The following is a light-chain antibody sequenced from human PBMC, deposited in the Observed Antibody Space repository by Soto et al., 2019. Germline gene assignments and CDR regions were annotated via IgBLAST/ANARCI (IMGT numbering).Light chain of an antibody. J-gene: IGLJ1*01. CDR2: EGS. CDR1: SSDVGSYNL. Sequence: QSALTQPASVSGSPGQSITISCTGTSSDVGSYNLVSWYQQHPGKAPKLMTYEGSKRPSGVSNRFSGSKSGNTASLTISGLQAEDEADYYCCSYAGSSTVYVFGTGTKLTVL. CDR3: CSYAGSSTVYV. V-gene: IGLV2-23*01.